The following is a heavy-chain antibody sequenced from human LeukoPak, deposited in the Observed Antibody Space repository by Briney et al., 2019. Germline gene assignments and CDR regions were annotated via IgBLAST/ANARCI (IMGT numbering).Heavy chain of an antibody. CDR1: GFTFSSYG. CDR2: ISGSGGST. V-gene: IGHV3-23*01. J-gene: IGHJ4*02. CDR3: AKDGRDIVVVVAATEDLYYFDY. Sequence: GGSLRLSCAASGFTFSSYGMSWVRQAPGKGLEWVSAISGSGGSTYYADSVKGRFTISRDNSKNTLYLQMNSLRAEDTAVYYCAKDGRDIVVVVAATEDLYYFDYWGQGTLVTVSS. D-gene: IGHD2-15*01.